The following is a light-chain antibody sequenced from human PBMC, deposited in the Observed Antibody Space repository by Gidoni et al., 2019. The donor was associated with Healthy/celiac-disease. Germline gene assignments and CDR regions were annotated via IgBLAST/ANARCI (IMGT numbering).Light chain of an antibody. J-gene: IGKJ2*04. CDR3: QQYNSYLCS. Sequence: DIQMTQSPSTLSASVGDRVTITCRASQSISSWLAWYQQKPGKAPKLLIYKASSLESGVPSRFSGSGSGTEFTLTISSLQPDDFATYYCQQYNSYLCSFAQXTKLEIK. CDR1: QSISSW. V-gene: IGKV1-5*03. CDR2: KAS.